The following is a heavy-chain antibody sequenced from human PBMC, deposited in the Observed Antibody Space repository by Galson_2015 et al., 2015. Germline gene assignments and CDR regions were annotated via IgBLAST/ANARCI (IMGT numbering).Heavy chain of an antibody. CDR3: ARGKLLVSYYYYGMDV. Sequence: SLRLSCAASGFTFSSYAMHWVRQAPGKGLEWVAVISYDGSNKYYADSVKGRFTISRDNSKNTLYLQMNSLRAEDTAVYYCARGKLLVSYYYYGMDVWGQGTTVTVSS. CDR1: GFTFSSYA. V-gene: IGHV3-30-3*01. J-gene: IGHJ6*02. CDR2: ISYDGSNK. D-gene: IGHD4-23*01.